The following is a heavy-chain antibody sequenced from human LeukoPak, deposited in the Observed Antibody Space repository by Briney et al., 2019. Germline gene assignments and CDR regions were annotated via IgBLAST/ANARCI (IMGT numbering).Heavy chain of an antibody. CDR3: ARDGGYYYDSSGYYWDY. Sequence: PGGSLRLSCAASGFTFSSYWLHWVRQAPGKGLGWVSRINTDGSGITYADSVKGRFTISRDNAKNTLYLQMNSLTAEDTAVYYCARDGGYYYDSSGYYWDYWGQGTLVTVSS. J-gene: IGHJ4*02. D-gene: IGHD3-22*01. CDR2: INTDGSGI. V-gene: IGHV3-74*01. CDR1: GFTFSSYW.